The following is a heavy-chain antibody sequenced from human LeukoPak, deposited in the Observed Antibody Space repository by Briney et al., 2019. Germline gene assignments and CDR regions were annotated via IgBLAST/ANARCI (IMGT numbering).Heavy chain of an antibody. D-gene: IGHD1-1*01. V-gene: IGHV4-30-4*01. CDR1: GGSISSGDYY. CDR3: AGRVQEGGPQYYFDY. J-gene: IGHJ4*02. Sequence: SQTLSLTCTVSGGSISSGDYYWSWIRQPPGKGLEWIGYIYYSGSTYYNPSLKSRVTISVDTSKNQFSLKLSSVTAADTAVYYCAGRVQEGGPQYYFDYWGQGTLVTVSS. CDR2: IYYSGST.